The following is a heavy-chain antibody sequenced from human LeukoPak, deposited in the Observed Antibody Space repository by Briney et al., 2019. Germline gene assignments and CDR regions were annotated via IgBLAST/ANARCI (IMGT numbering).Heavy chain of an antibody. CDR2: INRSGTA. J-gene: IGHJ6*02. CDR1: GGSISSYY. D-gene: IGHD4-17*01. V-gene: IGHV4-34*01. CDR3: ARGGFTVTTYDYYGMDV. Sequence: SETLSLTCTVSGGSISSYYWSWIRQPPGKGLEWLGEINRSGTANHNPSLKSRVAISVDTSKNQFSLKVNSVTAADTAVYYCARGGFTVTTYDYYGMDVWGQGTTVTVSS.